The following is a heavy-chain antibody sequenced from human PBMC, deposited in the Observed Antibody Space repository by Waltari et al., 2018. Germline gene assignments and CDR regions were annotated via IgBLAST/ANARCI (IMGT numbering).Heavy chain of an antibody. CDR2: INPNRGGT. Sequence: QVQLVQSGAEVKKPGASVKVSCKASGYTFTGYYMHWVRQAPGQGLEWMGWINPNRGGTNDEQKFQGWVTMTRDTAISTAYMELSRLRSDDTAVYYCASGSQRDGSFDYWGQGTLVTVSS. J-gene: IGHJ4*02. CDR1: GYTFTGYY. V-gene: IGHV1-2*04. CDR3: ASGSQRDGSFDY.